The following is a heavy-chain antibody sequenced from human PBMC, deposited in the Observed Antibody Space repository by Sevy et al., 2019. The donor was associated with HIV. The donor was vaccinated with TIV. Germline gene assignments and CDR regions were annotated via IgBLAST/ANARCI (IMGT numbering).Heavy chain of an antibody. CDR3: ASRHYYGSGSYPDS. J-gene: IGHJ4*02. Sequence: GGSLRLSCAASGFTFSNAWMSWVRQAPGKGLEWVGRIKSKTDGGTIDYAEPVKGRFSISRDDSKNTLYLQMNSLKIEDTAVYYCASRHYYGSGSYPDSWGQGILVTVSS. CDR2: IKSKTDGGTI. CDR1: GFTFSNAW. D-gene: IGHD3-10*01. V-gene: IGHV3-15*01.